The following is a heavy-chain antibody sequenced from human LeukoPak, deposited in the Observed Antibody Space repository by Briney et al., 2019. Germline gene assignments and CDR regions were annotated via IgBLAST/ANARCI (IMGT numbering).Heavy chain of an antibody. J-gene: IGHJ4*02. V-gene: IGHV4-30-2*02. CDR2: IYHSGST. Sequence: SETLSLTCAVSGGSISSGGYSWSWIRQPPGKGLEWIGYIYHSGSTYYNPSLKSRVTISVDRSKNQFSLKLSSVTAADTAVYYCARSLWYYDSSGFFDYWGQGTLVTVSS. CDR3: ARSLWYYDSSGFFDY. CDR1: GGSISSGGYS. D-gene: IGHD3-22*01.